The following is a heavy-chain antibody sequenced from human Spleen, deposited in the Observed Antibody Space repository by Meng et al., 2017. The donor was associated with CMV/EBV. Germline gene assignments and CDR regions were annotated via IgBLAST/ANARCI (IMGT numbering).Heavy chain of an antibody. CDR2: ITSGGTYL. Sequence: GESLKISCAASGFTFSSYSMIWVRQIPGKGLEWVSAITSGGTYLYYADSVKGRFTISRDNSKNSLYLQMNSLRADDTAVYYCAKGSDLVVDYWGQGTLVTVSS. D-gene: IGHD2-15*01. CDR1: GFTFSSYS. CDR3: AKGSDLVVDY. J-gene: IGHJ4*02. V-gene: IGHV3-21*01.